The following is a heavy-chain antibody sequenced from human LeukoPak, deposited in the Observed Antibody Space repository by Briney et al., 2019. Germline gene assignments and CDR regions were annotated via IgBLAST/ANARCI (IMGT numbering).Heavy chain of an antibody. Sequence: GESLKISCQGSGYTYPNYWIGWVRQMPGQGLEWMGIVYPGDSETRYSPSFQGQVTISADKSISTAYLQWSSLKASDTAMYYCARHDYGSGNSFDIWGQGTMVTVSS. CDR1: GYTYPNYW. D-gene: IGHD3-10*01. V-gene: IGHV5-51*01. CDR3: ARHDYGSGNSFDI. CDR2: VYPGDSET. J-gene: IGHJ3*02.